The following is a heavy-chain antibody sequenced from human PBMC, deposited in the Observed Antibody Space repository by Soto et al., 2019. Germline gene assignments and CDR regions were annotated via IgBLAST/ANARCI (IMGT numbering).Heavy chain of an antibody. Sequence: VGSLRLSCATSGFTFSNFDMHWVRQVPGKGLEWVSAIGAARDPYYLGSVKGRFTISRENGKNSVYLQMNDLRAGDSAVYYCARAYTGRLPRRADYYYAMDVWGQGTTVTVSS. J-gene: IGHJ6*02. CDR2: IGAARDP. V-gene: IGHV3-13*05. D-gene: IGHD2-2*02. CDR3: ARAYTGRLPRRADYYYAMDV. CDR1: GFTFSNFD.